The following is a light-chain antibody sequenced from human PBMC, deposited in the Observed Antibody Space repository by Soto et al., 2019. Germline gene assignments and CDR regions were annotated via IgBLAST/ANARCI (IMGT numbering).Light chain of an antibody. CDR3: QQYCGSPYT. J-gene: IGKJ2*01. CDR1: QSVRSNY. V-gene: IGKV3-20*01. CDR2: GAS. Sequence: EIVLTQSPGTLSLSPGERATLSCRASQSVRSNYLAWYQQKPGQAPRLLIYGASSRATGIPDRFSGTGSGTDFTLTISSLESEDFAVYYCQQYCGSPYTFGQGTKLEIK.